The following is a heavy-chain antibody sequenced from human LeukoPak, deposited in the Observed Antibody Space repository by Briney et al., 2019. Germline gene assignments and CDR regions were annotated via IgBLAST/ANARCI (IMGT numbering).Heavy chain of an antibody. J-gene: IGHJ1*01. D-gene: IGHD5-24*01. V-gene: IGHV7-4-1*02. CDR2: INTNTGNP. CDR1: GYTFTSYD. CDR3: ARRRRDGYNFPDK. Sequence: GASVKVSCKASGYTFTSYDLNWVRQATGQGLEWMGWINTNTGNPTYAQGFTGRFVFSLDSSVSTAYLQISSLKPEDTAVYYCARRRRDGYNFPDKWGQGTLVTVSS.